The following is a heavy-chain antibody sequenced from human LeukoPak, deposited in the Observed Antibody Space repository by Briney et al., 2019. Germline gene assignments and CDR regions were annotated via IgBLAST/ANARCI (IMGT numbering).Heavy chain of an antibody. J-gene: IGHJ6*02. Sequence: GGSLRLSCAASGFTFSGSAMHWVRQASGKGLEWVGRIRSKANSYATAYAASVKGRFTISRDDSKNTAYLQMNSLKTEDTAVYYCTRHRLYGDYGTWYYGMDVWGQGTTVTVSS. V-gene: IGHV3-73*01. CDR2: IRSKANSYAT. D-gene: IGHD4-17*01. CDR3: TRHRLYGDYGTWYYGMDV. CDR1: GFTFSGSA.